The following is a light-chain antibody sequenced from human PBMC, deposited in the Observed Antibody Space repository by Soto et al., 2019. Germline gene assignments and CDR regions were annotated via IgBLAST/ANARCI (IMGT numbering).Light chain of an antibody. CDR3: QQSSSYPVT. Sequence: DLPMTQSPSTLSASVGDRVTITCRASQSISSWLAWYQQKPGKAPNLLIYKASNLESGVPSRFSGSGSGTEFTLTISSLQPDDFATYYCQQSSSYPVTFGQGTKLEIK. CDR1: QSISSW. J-gene: IGKJ2*01. V-gene: IGKV1-5*03. CDR2: KAS.